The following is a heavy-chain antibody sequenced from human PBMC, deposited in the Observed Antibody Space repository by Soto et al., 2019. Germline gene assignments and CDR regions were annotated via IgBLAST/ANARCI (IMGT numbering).Heavy chain of an antibody. CDR1: GGSISSYY. V-gene: IGHV4-59*08. CDR3: ARLTPPKSGEIDY. Sequence: QVQLQESGPGLVKPSETLSLTCTVSGGSISSYYWSWIRQPPGKGLEWIGYIYYSGSTNYNPSLKRRVTISVDTSKNQLSLKLSSVTAAGTAVYYCARLTPPKSGEIDYWVQGTLVTVSS. J-gene: IGHJ4*02. CDR2: IYYSGST. D-gene: IGHD7-27*01.